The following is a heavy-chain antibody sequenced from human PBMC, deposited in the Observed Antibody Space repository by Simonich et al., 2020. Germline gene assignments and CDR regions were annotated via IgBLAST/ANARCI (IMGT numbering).Heavy chain of an antibody. D-gene: IGHD6-6*01. V-gene: IGHV3-7*01. Sequence: EVQLVESGGGLVQPGGSLRLSCAASGFTFSSYWMSWVRQAPGKGREGRANIKQVGSEKYFVASVKGRFPLPMDNAKNSLYLQMNSLRAEDTAVYYCAREYSSSSDPYWYFDLWGRGTLVTVSS. CDR3: AREYSSSSDPYWYFDL. CDR2: IKQVGSEK. CDR1: GFTFSSYW. J-gene: IGHJ2*01.